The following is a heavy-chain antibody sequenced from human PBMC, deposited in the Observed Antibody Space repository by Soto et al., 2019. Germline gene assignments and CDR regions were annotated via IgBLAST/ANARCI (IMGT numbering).Heavy chain of an antibody. CDR1: GFTFSSYW. D-gene: IGHD4-17*01. CDR2: IKQDGSEK. J-gene: IGHJ3*02. Sequence: GGSLRLSCAASGFTFSSYWMSWVRQAPGKGLEWVANIKQDGSEKYYVDSVKGRFTISRDNAKNSLYLQMNSLRAEDTAVYYCARVRTTGTAYDAFDIWGQGTMVPVS. V-gene: IGHV3-7*01. CDR3: ARVRTTGTAYDAFDI.